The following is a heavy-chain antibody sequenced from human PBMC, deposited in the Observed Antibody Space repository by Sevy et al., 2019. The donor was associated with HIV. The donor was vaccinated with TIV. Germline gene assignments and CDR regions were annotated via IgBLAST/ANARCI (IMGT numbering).Heavy chain of an antibody. Sequence: GGSLRLSCAASGFTFSSYSMNWVRQAPGKGLEWVSSISSSSSYIYYADSVKGRFTISRENAKNSLYLQMNSLRAEDTAVYYCAREDVDIVATIDYWGQGTLVTVSS. CDR2: ISSSSSYI. V-gene: IGHV3-21*01. CDR3: AREDVDIVATIDY. CDR1: GFTFSSYS. J-gene: IGHJ4*02. D-gene: IGHD5-12*01.